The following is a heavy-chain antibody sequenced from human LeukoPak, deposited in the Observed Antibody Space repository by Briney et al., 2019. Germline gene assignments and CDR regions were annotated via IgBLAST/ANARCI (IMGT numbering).Heavy chain of an antibody. CDR2: VSASGSTI. D-gene: IGHD4-17*01. CDR3: ARNCGDYMCDF. J-gene: IGHJ4*02. CDR1: GFTFSSYS. V-gene: IGHV3-48*01. Sequence: GGSLRLSCAASGFTFSSYSMAWVRQAPGKGLEWVSYVSASGSTICYANSVKGRFTISRDNAKNSLYLQMNSLRAEDTAVYYCARNCGDYMCDFWGQGTLVTVSS.